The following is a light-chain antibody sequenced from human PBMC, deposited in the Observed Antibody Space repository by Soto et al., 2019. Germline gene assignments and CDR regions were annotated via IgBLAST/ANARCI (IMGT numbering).Light chain of an antibody. CDR2: EAS. V-gene: IGLV2-23*01. CDR3: CSYGGSNNYV. J-gene: IGLJ1*01. Sequence: QSALTQPASVSGSPGQSITISCTGTSSDVGSYNYVSWYQQHPGKAPALMIYEASKRPSGVSNRFSGSKSGNTASLTISGLQAEDEADYYCCSYGGSNNYVFGTGTKVTVL. CDR1: SSDVGSYNY.